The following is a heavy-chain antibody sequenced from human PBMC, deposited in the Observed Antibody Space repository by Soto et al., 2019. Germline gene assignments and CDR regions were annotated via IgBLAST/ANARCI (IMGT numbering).Heavy chain of an antibody. CDR2: INHSGST. D-gene: IGHD2-2*01. CDR3: ARGSIVVVPATPYFQH. J-gene: IGHJ1*01. V-gene: IGHV4-34*01. Sequence: PSETLSLTCAVYGGSFSGYYWSWIRQPPGKGLEWIGEINHSGSTNYNPSLKSRVTISVDTSKNQFSLKLSSVTAADTAVYYCARGSIVVVPATPYFQHWGQGTLVTVSS. CDR1: GGSFSGYY.